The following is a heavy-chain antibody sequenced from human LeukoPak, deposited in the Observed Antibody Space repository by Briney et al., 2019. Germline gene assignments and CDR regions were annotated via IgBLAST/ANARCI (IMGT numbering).Heavy chain of an antibody. CDR3: ARGSELKTFGGHYYYGMDV. J-gene: IGHJ6*04. V-gene: IGHV3-53*01. Sequence: GGSLRLSCAASGFTVSSNYMNWVRQPPGKGLEWVSVFYSGSSTYYADSVKGRFTISRDNSKNTLYLQMNSLRAEGTAVYYCARGSELKTFGGHYYYGMDVWGKGTTVTVSS. D-gene: IGHD3-16*01. CDR1: GFTVSSNY. CDR2: FYSGSST.